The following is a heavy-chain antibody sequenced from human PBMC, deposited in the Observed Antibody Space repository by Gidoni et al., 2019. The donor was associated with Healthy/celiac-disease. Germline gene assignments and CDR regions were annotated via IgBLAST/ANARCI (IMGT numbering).Heavy chain of an antibody. V-gene: IGHV3-43*01. Sequence: EVQLVESGGVVVQPGGSLRLSCAASGFTFDAYTLPWVLQAQGQGMEWVSLISWDGGSTYYADSVKGRFTISRDNSKNSLYLQMNSLRTEDTALYYCAKDTWAGWSYSPGFDYWGQVTLVTVSS. J-gene: IGHJ4*02. D-gene: IGHD1-26*01. CDR3: AKDTWAGWSYSPGFDY. CDR1: GFTFDAYT. CDR2: ISWDGGST.